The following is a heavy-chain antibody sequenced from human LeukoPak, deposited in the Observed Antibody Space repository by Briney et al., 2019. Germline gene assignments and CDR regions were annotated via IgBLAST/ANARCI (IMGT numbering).Heavy chain of an antibody. CDR2: INPSDGST. J-gene: IGHJ4*02. V-gene: IGHV1-46*01. Sequence: ASVKVSCKASGYTFTTYYMHWVRQAPGQGLEWMGIINPSDGSTSYAQKFQGRVTMTRDTSTSTVYMELSSLRAEDTAVYYCARGVWASSGTYPTLYWGQGTLVTVSS. CDR1: GYTFTTYY. CDR3: ARGVWASSGTYPTLY. D-gene: IGHD3-10*01.